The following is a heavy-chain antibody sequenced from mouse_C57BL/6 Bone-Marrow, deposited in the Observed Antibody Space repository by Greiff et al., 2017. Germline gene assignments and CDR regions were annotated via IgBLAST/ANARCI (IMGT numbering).Heavy chain of an antibody. J-gene: IGHJ2*01. Sequence: EVMLVESGGGLVKPGGSLKLSCAASGFTFSSYAMSWVRQTPEKRLEWVATISDGGSYTYYPDNVKGRFTISRDNAKNNLYLQMSHLKSEDTAMYYCARAPDVYYVDYWGQGTTLTVSS. CDR2: ISDGGSYT. CDR1: GFTFSSYA. CDR3: ARAPDVYYVDY. V-gene: IGHV5-4*03.